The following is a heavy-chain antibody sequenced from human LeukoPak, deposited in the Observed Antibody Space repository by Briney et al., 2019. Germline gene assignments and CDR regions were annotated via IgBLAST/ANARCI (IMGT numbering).Heavy chain of an antibody. Sequence: KSSETLSLTCDVSGVSIQSYWWSWVRKPAGKGLEWIGRIYTTGRTNYSPSFQSRVTMSIDVSSNQFSLTLSSVTAADTAVYYCARSACTFSAYHSDFGGQG. CDR1: GVSIQSYW. J-gene: IGHJ4*02. CDR2: IYTTGRT. CDR3: ARSACTFSAYHSDF. D-gene: IGHD6-25*01. V-gene: IGHV4-4*07.